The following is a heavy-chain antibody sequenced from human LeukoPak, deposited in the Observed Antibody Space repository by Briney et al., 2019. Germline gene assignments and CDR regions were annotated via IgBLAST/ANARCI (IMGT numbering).Heavy chain of an antibody. CDR1: GGSISSYY. CDR2: IYYSGST. CDR3: ARLAVAPGYYYYYMDV. V-gene: IGHV4-59*08. J-gene: IGHJ6*03. Sequence: PSETLSLTCTVSGGSISSYYWSWIRQPPGKGLEWIGYIYYSGSTNYNPSLKSRVTISVDTSKIQFSLKLSSVTAADTAVYYCARLAVAPGYYYYYMDVWGKGTTVTVSS. D-gene: IGHD4-23*01.